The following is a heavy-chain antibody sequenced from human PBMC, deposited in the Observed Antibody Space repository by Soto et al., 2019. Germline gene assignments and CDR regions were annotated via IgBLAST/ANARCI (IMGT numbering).Heavy chain of an antibody. CDR3: ARERDYYDSSGSWRDSDFDY. D-gene: IGHD3-22*01. Sequence: EVQLVESGGGLIQPGGSLRLSCAASGFTFSIYSMNWVRQAPGKGLEWLSFIGISNNIYYADSVKGGFTISRDNVKNSLHLHMNSLRAEDTAVYYCARERDYYDSSGSWRDSDFDYWGQGTQVTVSS. CDR1: GFTFSIYS. V-gene: IGHV3-48*01. J-gene: IGHJ4*02. CDR2: IGISNNI.